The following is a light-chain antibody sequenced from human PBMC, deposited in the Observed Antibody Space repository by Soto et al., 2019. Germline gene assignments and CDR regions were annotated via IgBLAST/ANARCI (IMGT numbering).Light chain of an antibody. J-gene: IGLJ3*02. CDR1: SGSIASNY. CDR2: EDH. CDR3: QSYDSSFWV. V-gene: IGLV6-57*04. Sequence: NFMLTQPHSVSESPGKTVTISCTRSSGSIASNYVQWYQQRPGSAPTTVIYEDHQRPSGVPDRSSGSIDSSSNSASLTISGLKTEDEADYYCQSYDSSFWVFGGGTKLTVL.